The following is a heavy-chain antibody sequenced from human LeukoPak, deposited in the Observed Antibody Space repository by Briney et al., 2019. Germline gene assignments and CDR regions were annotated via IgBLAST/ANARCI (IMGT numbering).Heavy chain of an antibody. V-gene: IGHV3-30*04. D-gene: IGHD2-15*01. Sequence: GSLRLSCVGSGFTFENYALHWVRQAPGEGLKWMSVISYDGSHRYYADSVEGRLTISRDNSKNTVYLQMNGLGPSDTAVYFCARVGCSGEHCYYDHWGQGTLVTVSS. CDR2: ISYDGSHR. CDR1: GFTFENYA. CDR3: ARVGCSGEHCYYDH. J-gene: IGHJ4*02.